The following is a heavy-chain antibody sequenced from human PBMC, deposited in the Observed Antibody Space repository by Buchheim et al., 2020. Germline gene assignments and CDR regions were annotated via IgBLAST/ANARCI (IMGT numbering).Heavy chain of an antibody. V-gene: IGHV3-7*04. CDR3: TRDPAYGAFDI. D-gene: IGHD2-21*01. J-gene: IGHJ3*02. CDR1: GFTFDTTW. Sequence: EVHLVESGGGLVQTGGSLRLSCSATGFTFDTTWMAWVRQAPGRGLEFVANIKQDGTMINYMDSVKGRFSISRYNAKNSVFLQMNSLRVEDSAIYYCTRDPAYGAFDIWGQGT. CDR2: IKQDGTMI.